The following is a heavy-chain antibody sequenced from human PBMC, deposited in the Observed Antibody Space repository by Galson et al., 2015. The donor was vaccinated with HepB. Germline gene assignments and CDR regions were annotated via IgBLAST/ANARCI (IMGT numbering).Heavy chain of an antibody. D-gene: IGHD3-16*01. CDR2: VSASGGGT. CDR3: AKSSFGGLLDY. Sequence: SLRLSCAASGFTFSSYAMSWVRQAPGKGLEWVSAVSASGGGTDYADSVKGRFTISRDNSKNTLYLQMNSLRAEDTAVYYCAKSSFGGLLDYWGQGTLVTVSS. V-gene: IGHV3-23*01. J-gene: IGHJ4*02. CDR1: GFTFSSYA.